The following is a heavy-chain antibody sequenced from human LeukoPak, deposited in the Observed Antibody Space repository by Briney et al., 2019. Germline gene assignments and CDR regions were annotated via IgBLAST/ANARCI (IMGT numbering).Heavy chain of an antibody. Sequence: GGSLRLSCAASGFTFSSYSMNWVRQAPGKGLEWVSSISSSSSYIYYADSVKGRFTISRDNAKNTLYLQMNSLRAEDTAVYYCAKAPITMVRGVIITGIWFDPWGQGTLVTVSS. CDR1: GFTFSSYS. J-gene: IGHJ5*02. CDR2: ISSSSSYI. CDR3: AKAPITMVRGVIITGIWFDP. V-gene: IGHV3-21*04. D-gene: IGHD3-10*01.